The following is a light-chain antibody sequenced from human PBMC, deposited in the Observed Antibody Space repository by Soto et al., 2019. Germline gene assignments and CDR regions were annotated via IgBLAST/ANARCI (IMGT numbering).Light chain of an antibody. CDR1: SGHSSYA. J-gene: IGLJ3*02. CDR3: QTWGAGTWV. V-gene: IGLV4-69*01. CDR2: VNSDGSH. Sequence: QSVLTQSPSASASLGASVKLSCTLSSGHSSYAIAWHQQQPEKGPRYLMKVNSDGSHSKGDGIPERFSGSSSGAERYLTISSLQSEDEADYYCQTWGAGTWVFGGGTKLTVL.